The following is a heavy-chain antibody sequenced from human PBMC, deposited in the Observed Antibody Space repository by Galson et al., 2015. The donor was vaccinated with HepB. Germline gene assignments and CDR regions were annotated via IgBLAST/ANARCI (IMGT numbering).Heavy chain of an antibody. V-gene: IGHV3-33*08. CDR2: IWKDGSNK. J-gene: IGHJ4*02. CDR3: AREVRNILVAALDS. D-gene: IGHD2-15*01. CDR1: GFTFSDYG. Sequence: SLRLSCAASGFTFSDYGMHWVRQAPGKGLEWVGLIWKDGSNKYYSDSVKGRFTISRDNSRKTFFLHMSSLRAEDTAIYFCAREVRNILVAALDSWGQGTMVTISS.